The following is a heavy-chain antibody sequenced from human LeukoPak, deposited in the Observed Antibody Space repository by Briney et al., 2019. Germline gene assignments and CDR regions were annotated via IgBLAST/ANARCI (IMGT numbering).Heavy chain of an antibody. CDR3: TLFGEFYYYYGMDV. Sequence: GASVKVSCKASGYTFTSYGISWVRQAPGQGLEWMGWISAYNGNTNYAQKLQGRVTMTTDTSTSTAYMELRSLRSDDTAVYYCTLFGEFYYYYGMDVWGQGTTVTVSS. CDR2: ISAYNGNT. D-gene: IGHD3-10*01. V-gene: IGHV1-18*01. J-gene: IGHJ6*02. CDR1: GYTFTSYG.